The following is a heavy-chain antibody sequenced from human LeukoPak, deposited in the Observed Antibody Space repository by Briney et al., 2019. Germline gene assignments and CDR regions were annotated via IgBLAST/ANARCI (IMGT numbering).Heavy chain of an antibody. CDR1: GFTFSSYS. CDR3: ARGFLGACSGASCYSGY. D-gene: IGHD2-15*01. J-gene: IGHJ4*03. Sequence: GGSLRLSCAASGFTFSSYSMNWVRQAPGKGLVWVSRINTDGSSTAYADFVKGRFTISRDNAQNTLYLQMNSLRAEDTAVYFCARGFLGACSGASCYSGYWGQGTLLTVSS. CDR2: INTDGSST. V-gene: IGHV3-74*01.